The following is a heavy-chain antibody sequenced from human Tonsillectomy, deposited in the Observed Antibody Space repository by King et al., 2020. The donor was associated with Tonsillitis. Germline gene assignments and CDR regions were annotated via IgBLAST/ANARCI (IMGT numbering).Heavy chain of an antibody. CDR2: ISRSGGST. V-gene: IGHV3-23*04. J-gene: IGHJ4*02. D-gene: IGHD3-10*01. CDR1: GFTFSNYA. CDR3: AKVGLWFGELLSGYFDY. Sequence: VQLVESGGGLVQPGGSLRLSCAASGFTFSNYAMTRVRQAPGKGLEWVSSISRSGGSTYYADSVKGRFTISRDNYDNTLYLQMNGLGAEDTAEYYCAKVGLWFGELLSGYFDYWGQGTLVTVSS.